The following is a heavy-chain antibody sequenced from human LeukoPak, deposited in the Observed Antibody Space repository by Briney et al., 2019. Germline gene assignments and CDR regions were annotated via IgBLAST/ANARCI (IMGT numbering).Heavy chain of an antibody. CDR2: IYYSGST. D-gene: IGHD2-2*01. J-gene: IGHJ4*02. CDR1: GGSISSYY. CDR3: ARAYCSSTSCPRFDY. Sequence: SETLSLTCTVSGGSISSYYWSWIRQPPGKGLEWIGYIYYSGSTNYNPSLKSRVTISVDTSKNQFSLKLSSVTAADTAVYYCARAYCSSTSCPRFDYWGQGTLVTVSS. V-gene: IGHV4-59*01.